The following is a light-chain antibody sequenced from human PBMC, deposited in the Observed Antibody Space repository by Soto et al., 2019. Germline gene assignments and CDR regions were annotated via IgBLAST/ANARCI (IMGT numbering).Light chain of an antibody. CDR2: DVG. CDR1: SSDVGGYNT. CDR3: SSYTSGDFVV. V-gene: IGLV2-14*03. Sequence: QSALTQPASVSGSPGQSITISCSGTSSDVGGYNTVAWYQHHPGKAPKFIIYDVGNRPSGISDRFSGSKSGNTASLTISGLQAEDEADYYCSSYTSGDFVVFGGGTKVTVL. J-gene: IGLJ2*01.